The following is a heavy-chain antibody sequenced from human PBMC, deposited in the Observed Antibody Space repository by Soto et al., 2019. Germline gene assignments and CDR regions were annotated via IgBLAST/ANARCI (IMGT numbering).Heavy chain of an antibody. CDR3: ARGGSIEQQLASNWFDP. V-gene: IGHV1-8*01. CDR2: MNPNSGNT. CDR1: GYTFTSYD. J-gene: IGHJ5*02. D-gene: IGHD6-13*01. Sequence: QVQLVQSGAEVKKPGASVKVSCKASGYTFTSYDINWVRQATGQGLEWMGWMNPNSGNTGYAQKFQGRVTTTRNTSISTAYMELSSLRSEDTAVYYCARGGSIEQQLASNWFDPWGQGTLVTVSS.